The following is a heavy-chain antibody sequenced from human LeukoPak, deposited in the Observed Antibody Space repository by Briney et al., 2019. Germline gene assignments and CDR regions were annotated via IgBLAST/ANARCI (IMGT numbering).Heavy chain of an antibody. CDR1: GGSLSGYY. CDR2: INHSGST. CDR3: ASGRAAAGVSGADY. D-gene: IGHD6-13*01. Sequence: SETLSLTCAVYGGSLSGYYWSWIRQPPGKGLEWIGEINHSGSTNYNPPLKSRVTISVDTPKNQFSLKLSSVTAADTAVYYCASGRAAAGVSGADYWGQGTLVTVSS. V-gene: IGHV4-34*01. J-gene: IGHJ4*02.